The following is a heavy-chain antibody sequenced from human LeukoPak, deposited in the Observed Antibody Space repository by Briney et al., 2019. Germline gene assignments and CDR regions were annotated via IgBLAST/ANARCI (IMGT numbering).Heavy chain of an antibody. CDR1: ESLNGYA. V-gene: IGHV3-21*01. J-gene: IGHJ6*03. D-gene: IGHD3-16*01. CDR3: ARCALRVWADNHYTDV. CDR2: ISSSGSNM. Sequence: GGSLRLSCSASESLNGYAMSWVREAPGMGLEWVASISSSGSNMYYADSVKGRFIISRDNAKKSLSLEMNSLTSHDTAIYYCARCALRVWADNHYTDVCGTGPTVIVSS.